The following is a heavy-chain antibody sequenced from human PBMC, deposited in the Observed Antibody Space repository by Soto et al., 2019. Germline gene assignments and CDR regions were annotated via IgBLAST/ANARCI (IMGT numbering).Heavy chain of an antibody. J-gene: IGHJ4*02. Sequence: QVQLVESGGGVVQPGRSLRLSCAASGFNFSSYVMHWVRQAPGKGLEWVAVIWYDGGNKYYADSVKGRFTISRDNSKNTLYLQMNSLRAEDTAVYYCARDGQWLPRDGLRSSYYYDYWDQGTLVTVSS. CDR2: IWYDGGNK. D-gene: IGHD6-19*01. CDR3: ARDGQWLPRDGLRSSYYYDY. V-gene: IGHV3-33*01. CDR1: GFNFSSYV.